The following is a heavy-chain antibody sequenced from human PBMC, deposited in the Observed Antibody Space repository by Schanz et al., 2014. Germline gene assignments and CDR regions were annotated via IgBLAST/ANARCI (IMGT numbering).Heavy chain of an antibody. CDR1: GFTFSDYY. J-gene: IGHJ4*02. CDR2: ISSSSSYI. Sequence: VQLVESGGGLVKPGGSLRLSCAASGFTFSDYYMSWIRQAPGKGLEWVSYISSSSSYIYYADTVKGRFTISRDNSKNTLYLQMNALRAEETAVEYCARDRGYCSGGSCLAFDYWGQGTLVTVSS. V-gene: IGHV3-11*06. CDR3: ARDRGYCSGGSCLAFDY. D-gene: IGHD2-15*01.